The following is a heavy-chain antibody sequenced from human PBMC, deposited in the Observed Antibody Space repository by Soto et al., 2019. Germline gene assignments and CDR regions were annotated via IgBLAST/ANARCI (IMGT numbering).Heavy chain of an antibody. J-gene: IGHJ4*02. D-gene: IGHD6-6*01. CDR1: GGSISSGGYY. CDR3: ARLSSSSRSPFDY. V-gene: IGHV4-31*03. Sequence: PSETLSLTCTVSGGSISSGGYYWSWIRQHPGKGLEWIGYIYYSGSTYYNPSLKSRVTISVDTSKNQFSLKLSSVTAADTAVYYCARLSSSSRSPFDYWGQGTLVTVSS. CDR2: IYYSGST.